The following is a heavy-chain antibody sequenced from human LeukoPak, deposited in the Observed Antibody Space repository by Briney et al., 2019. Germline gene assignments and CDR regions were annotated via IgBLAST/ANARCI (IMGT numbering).Heavy chain of an antibody. Sequence: ASLKVSCKASGYIFTGYFMHWVRQTPGQGLEWMGWINPNSGDTNYAQKFQGKVTKTRDTSITTAYMELSRLRSDDTAVYYCARGYCSSTSCYARNDLDYWGQGTLVTVSS. CDR3: ARGYCSSTSCYARNDLDY. J-gene: IGHJ4*02. D-gene: IGHD2-2*01. CDR1: GYIFTGYF. V-gene: IGHV1-2*02. CDR2: INPNSGDT.